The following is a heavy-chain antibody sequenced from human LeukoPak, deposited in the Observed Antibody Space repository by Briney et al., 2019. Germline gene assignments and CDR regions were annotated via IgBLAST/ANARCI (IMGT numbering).Heavy chain of an antibody. J-gene: IGHJ4*02. V-gene: IGHV3-21*01. CDR1: GFTFSSYA. CDR2: ISSSSSYI. Sequence: GGSLRLSCAASGFTFSSYAMHWVRQAPGKGLEWVSSISSSSSYIYYADSVKGRFTISRDNAKNSLYLQMNSLRAEDTAVYYCARDPPGAHFDYWGQGTLVTVSS. D-gene: IGHD7-27*01. CDR3: ARDPPGAHFDY.